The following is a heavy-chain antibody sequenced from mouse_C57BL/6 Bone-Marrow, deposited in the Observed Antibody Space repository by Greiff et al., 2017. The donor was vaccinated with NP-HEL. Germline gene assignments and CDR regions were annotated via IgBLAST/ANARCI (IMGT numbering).Heavy chain of an antibody. CDR3: ARDYYGNAMDY. CDR2: SRNKANDYTT. CDR1: GFTFSDFY. D-gene: IGHD1-1*01. V-gene: IGHV7-1*01. J-gene: IGHJ4*01. Sequence: DVHLVESGGGLVQSGRSLRLSCATSGFTFSDFYMEWVRQAPGKGLEWIAASRNKANDYTTEYSASVKGRFIVSRDTSQSILYLQMNALRAEDTAIYYCARDYYGNAMDYWGQGTSVTVSS.